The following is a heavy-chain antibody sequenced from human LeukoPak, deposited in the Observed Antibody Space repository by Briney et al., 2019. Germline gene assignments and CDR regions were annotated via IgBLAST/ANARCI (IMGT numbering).Heavy chain of an antibody. CDR1: GFTFSDYY. V-gene: IGHV3-11*04. Sequence: GGSLRLSCAASGFTFSDYYMSWIRQAPGKGLEWVSYISSSGSTIYYADSVKGRFTISRDNAKNSLYLQMNSLRAEDTAVYYCAKDSQSGIAAAGPFQHWGQGTLVTVSS. D-gene: IGHD6-13*01. CDR3: AKDSQSGIAAAGPFQH. CDR2: ISSSGSTI. J-gene: IGHJ1*01.